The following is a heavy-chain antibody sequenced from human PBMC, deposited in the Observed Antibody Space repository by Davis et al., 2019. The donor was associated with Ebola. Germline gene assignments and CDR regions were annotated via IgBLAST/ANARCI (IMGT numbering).Heavy chain of an antibody. CDR2: IYYSGST. CDR1: GGSISSGGYY. Sequence: SETLSLTCTVSGGSISSGGYYWSWIRQPPGKGLEWIGYIYYSGSTYYNPSLKSRVTISVDTSKNQFSLKLSSVTAADTAVYYCARLEGGYGMDVWGQGTTVTVSS. D-gene: IGHD1-1*01. V-gene: IGHV4-31*03. CDR3: ARLEGGYGMDV. J-gene: IGHJ6*02.